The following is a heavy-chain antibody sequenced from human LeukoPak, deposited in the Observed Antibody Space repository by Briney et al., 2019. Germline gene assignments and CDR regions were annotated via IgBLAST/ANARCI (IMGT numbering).Heavy chain of an antibody. J-gene: IGHJ3*02. CDR1: AFIFSGHW. D-gene: IGHD2-15*01. V-gene: IGHV3-7*03. CDR2: IKEDGSER. CDR3: ARDIPYCSGGSCSSPAHDAFDI. Sequence: GGSLRLSCEGSAFIFSGHWMNWVRQTPGKGLEWVASIKEDGSERQYVDSVKGRFSISRDNTKGSLFLQLNSLRAEDTAVYYCARDIPYCSGGSCSSPAHDAFDIWGQGTMVTVSS.